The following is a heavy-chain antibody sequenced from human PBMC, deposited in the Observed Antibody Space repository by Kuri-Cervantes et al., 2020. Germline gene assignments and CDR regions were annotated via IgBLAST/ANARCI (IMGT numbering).Heavy chain of an antibody. J-gene: IGHJ4*02. Sequence: GESLKISCVASGFIFNDYWMTWVRQVTGKGLEWVSYISSSGSTIDYADSVKGRFTISRDNAKNTLYLQMNSLRAEDTAVYYCARNLEWLSPFDYWGQGTLVTVSS. V-gene: IGHV3-48*01. CDR1: GFIFNDYW. CDR3: ARNLEWLSPFDY. CDR2: ISSSGSTI. D-gene: IGHD3-3*01.